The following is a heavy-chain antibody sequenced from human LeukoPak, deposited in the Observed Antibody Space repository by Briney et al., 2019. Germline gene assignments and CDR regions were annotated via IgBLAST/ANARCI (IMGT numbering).Heavy chain of an antibody. D-gene: IGHD3-22*01. Sequence: ASVKVCCKVSGYTLTELSMHWVRQAPGKGLEWMGGFDPEDGETIYAQKFQGRVTMTEDTSTDTAYMELSSLRSEDTAVYYCATDISYSSGYYHPVHWGQGTLVTVSS. V-gene: IGHV1-24*01. CDR2: FDPEDGET. CDR3: ATDISYSSGYYHPVH. J-gene: IGHJ4*02. CDR1: GYTLTELS.